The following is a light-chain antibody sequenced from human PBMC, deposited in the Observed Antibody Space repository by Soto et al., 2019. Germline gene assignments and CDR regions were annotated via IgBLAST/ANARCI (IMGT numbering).Light chain of an antibody. CDR3: QSYDSSLSGVV. Sequence: QSALTQPPSVSGAPGQRVTISCTGSSSNIGAGSDVHWYQQLPGTAPKLLIYGNSNRPSGVPDRFSGSKSGTSASLAITGIQAEDEADYYCQSYDSSLSGVVFGGGTKLTVL. CDR2: GNS. V-gene: IGLV1-40*01. J-gene: IGLJ2*01. CDR1: SSNIGAGSD.